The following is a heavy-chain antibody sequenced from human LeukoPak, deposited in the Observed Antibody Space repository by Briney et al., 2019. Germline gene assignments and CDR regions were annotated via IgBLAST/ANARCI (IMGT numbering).Heavy chain of an antibody. CDR2: ISEDGSST. D-gene: IGHD2-15*01. Sequence: GGSLRLSCEASGFTFSSYWMHWVRQTPGKGLVWVSRISEDGSSTSYADSVKGRITISRDNAKNMLYLQLNSLRVEDTAVYYCARDQLYCSGGYCYKDYWGQGTLVTVSS. CDR3: ARDQLYCSGGYCYKDY. V-gene: IGHV3-74*01. J-gene: IGHJ4*02. CDR1: GFTFSSYW.